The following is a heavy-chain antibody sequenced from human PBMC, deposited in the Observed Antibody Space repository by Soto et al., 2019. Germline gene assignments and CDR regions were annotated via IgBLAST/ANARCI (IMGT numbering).Heavy chain of an antibody. V-gene: IGHV1-69*13. CDR2: IIPIFGTA. CDR3: ASPREDGYNYRMDFDY. J-gene: IGHJ4*02. CDR1: GGTFSSYA. D-gene: IGHD5-12*01. Sequence: SVKVSCKASGGTFSSYAISWVRQAPGQGLEWMGGIIPIFGTANYAQKFQGRVTITADESTSTAYMELSSLRSEDTAVYYCASPREDGYNYRMDFDYWGQGTLVTVSS.